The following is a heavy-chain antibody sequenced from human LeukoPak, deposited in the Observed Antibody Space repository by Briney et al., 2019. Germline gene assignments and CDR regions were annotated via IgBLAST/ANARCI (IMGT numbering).Heavy chain of an antibody. CDR3: ARGYGILTGTFGMDV. CDR1: GFTFSSYA. V-gene: IGHV3-64*01. Sequence: GGSLRLSCAASGFTFSSYAMHWVRQAPGKGLEYVSAISSNGGSTYYANSVKGRFTISRDNSKNTLYLQMGSLRAEDMAVYYCARGYGILTGTFGMDVWGQGTTVTVSS. D-gene: IGHD3-9*01. CDR2: ISSNGGST. J-gene: IGHJ6*02.